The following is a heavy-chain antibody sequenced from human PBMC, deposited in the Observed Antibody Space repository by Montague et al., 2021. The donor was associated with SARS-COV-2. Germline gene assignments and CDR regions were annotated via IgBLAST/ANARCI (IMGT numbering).Heavy chain of an antibody. J-gene: IGHJ4*02. V-gene: IGHV4-34*01. CDR2: INHSGTS. D-gene: IGHD3-22*01. CDR3: ARGRQHFNMIVVVMTGGEYYFDY. Sequence: SETLSLTCAVYGGSFSDYYWSWIRQPPGKGLEWIGEINHSGTSKYNTSLKSRVSISLDTSKNQFSLYLSSVTAADTAVYYCARGRQHFNMIVVVMTGGEYYFDYWGQGTLVTVSS. CDR1: GGSFSDYY.